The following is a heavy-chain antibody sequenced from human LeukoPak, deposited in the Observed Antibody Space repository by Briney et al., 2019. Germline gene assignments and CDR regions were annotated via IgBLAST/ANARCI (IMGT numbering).Heavy chain of an antibody. CDR2: MHPNSDDT. V-gene: IGHV1-8*01. Sequence: GASVKVSCKASGYTFTNNDIHWVRQATGQGLEWMGWMHPNSDDTGYAQKFQGRVTMTRNTSISTAYMELSSLRPEDTAVYYCARHFDTGDNFDYWGQGTLLIVSS. J-gene: IGHJ4*02. D-gene: IGHD1-1*01. CDR3: ARHFDTGDNFDY. CDR1: GYTFTNND.